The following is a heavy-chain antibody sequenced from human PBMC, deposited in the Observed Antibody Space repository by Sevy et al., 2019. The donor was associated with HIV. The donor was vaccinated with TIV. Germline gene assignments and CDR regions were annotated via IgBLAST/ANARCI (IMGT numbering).Heavy chain of an antibody. CDR2: ISYDGSNK. J-gene: IGHJ4*02. V-gene: IGHV3-30*04. CDR3: ARGRTRIAVTGTTDY. Sequence: GGSLRLSCAASGFTFSSYAMHWVRQAPGKGLEWVAVISYDGSNKYYADSVKGRFTISRDNSKNTLYLQMNSLRAEDTAGYYWARGRTRIAVTGTTDYWGQGTLVTVSS. CDR1: GFTFSSYA. D-gene: IGHD6-19*01.